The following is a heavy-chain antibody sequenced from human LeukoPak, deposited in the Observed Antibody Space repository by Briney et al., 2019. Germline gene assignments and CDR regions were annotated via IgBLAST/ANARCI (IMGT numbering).Heavy chain of an antibody. D-gene: IGHD6-19*01. Sequence: SETLSLTCAVYGGSFSGYYWSWIRQPPGKGLEWIGEINHSGSTNYIPSLKSRLTISVDTSKNQFSLKLSSVTAADTALYYCVRGAFSSIAVAGPIDYWGQGTLVTVSS. CDR1: GGSFSGYY. CDR2: INHSGST. CDR3: VRGAFSSIAVAGPIDY. J-gene: IGHJ4*02. V-gene: IGHV4-34*01.